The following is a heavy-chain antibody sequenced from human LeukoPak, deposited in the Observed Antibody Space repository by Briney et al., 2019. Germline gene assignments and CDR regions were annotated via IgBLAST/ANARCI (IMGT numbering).Heavy chain of an antibody. D-gene: IGHD6-19*01. CDR3: ALGPADIRRGWYYYYYYMDV. J-gene: IGHJ6*03. V-gene: IGHV1-69*05. CDR2: ISPIFGTA. Sequence: SSAKVSCKASGGTLSSYAISWVRQAPPPGLEWMGRISPIFGTANYAQQSQSRVTISTVESTSTAYMELRSLRSDDTAVYYCALGPADIRRGWYYYYYYMDVWGKGTTVTVSS. CDR1: GGTLSSYA.